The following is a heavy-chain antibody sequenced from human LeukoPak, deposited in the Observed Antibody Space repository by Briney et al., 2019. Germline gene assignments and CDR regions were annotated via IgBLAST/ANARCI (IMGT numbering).Heavy chain of an antibody. Sequence: GGSLRLSCAASGFTFSSYAMHWVRQAPGKGLEWVAVISYVGSNKYYADSVKGRFTISRDNSKNTLYLQMNSLRAEDTAVYYCARERGYIVVVPAAIYGMDVWGQGTTVTVSS. CDR2: ISYVGSNK. CDR1: GFTFSSYA. J-gene: IGHJ6*02. D-gene: IGHD2-2*02. CDR3: ARERGYIVVVPAAIYGMDV. V-gene: IGHV3-30-3*01.